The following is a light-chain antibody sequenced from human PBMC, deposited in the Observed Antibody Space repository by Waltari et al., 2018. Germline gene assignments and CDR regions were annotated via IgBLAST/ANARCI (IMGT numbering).Light chain of an antibody. V-gene: IGLV6-57*03. J-gene: IGLJ2*01. CDR2: EAN. Sequence: NFMLTQPHSVSESPGKTVTISCTRSSGSIASNYVQWYQQRPGSAPPTVCYEANQRPSGGPDLFAGHIDSSSNSASLTISGLKTEDEADYYCQSYESSHPVVFGGGTKLTVL. CDR1: SGSIASNY. CDR3: QSYESSHPVV.